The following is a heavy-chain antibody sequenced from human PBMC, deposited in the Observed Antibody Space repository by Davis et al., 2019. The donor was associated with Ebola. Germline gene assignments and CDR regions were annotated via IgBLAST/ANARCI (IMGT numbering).Heavy chain of an antibody. D-gene: IGHD3-10*01. J-gene: IGHJ6*02. V-gene: IGHV1-69*06. CDR3: ASGGITMVQGEPRYGMDV. Sequence: SVKVSCKASGYTFTSYYMHWVRQAPGQGLEWMGGIIPIFGTANYAQKFQGRVTITADKSTSTAYMELSSLRSEDTAVYYCASGGITMVQGEPRYGMDVWGQGTTVTVSS. CDR2: IIPIFGTA. CDR1: GYTFTSYY.